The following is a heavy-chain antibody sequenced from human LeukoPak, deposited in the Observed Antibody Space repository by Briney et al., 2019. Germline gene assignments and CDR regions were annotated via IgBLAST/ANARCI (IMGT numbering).Heavy chain of an antibody. CDR3: AVGIAGRPGPYY. CDR1: GFTFSNYA. CDR2: ISYDGKKE. D-gene: IGHD6-6*01. Sequence: GGSLRLSCTASGFTFSNYAIHWVRQSPGKGLEWVAVISYDGKKESYSDSVKGRFTISRDNLKNTLYLQMNSLRAEDTAVYYCAVGIAGRPGPYYWGQGTLVTVSS. J-gene: IGHJ4*02. V-gene: IGHV3-30*04.